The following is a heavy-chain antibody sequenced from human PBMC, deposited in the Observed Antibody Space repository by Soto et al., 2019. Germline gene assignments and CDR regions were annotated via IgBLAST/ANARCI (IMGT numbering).Heavy chain of an antibody. V-gene: IGHV4-34*01. CDR1: GGSFSGYY. D-gene: IGHD3-16*02. Sequence: SETLSLTCAVYGGSFSGYYWSWIRQPPGKGLEWIGEINHSGSTNYNPYLKSRVTISVDTSKNQFSLKLSSVTAADTAVYYCARGPVPVHDYVWGSYRYARLDAFDIWGQGTMVTVSS. CDR3: ARGPVPVHDYVWGSYRYARLDAFDI. CDR2: INHSGST. J-gene: IGHJ3*02.